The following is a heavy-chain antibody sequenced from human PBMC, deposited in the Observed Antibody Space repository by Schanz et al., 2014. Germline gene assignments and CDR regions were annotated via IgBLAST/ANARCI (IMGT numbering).Heavy chain of an antibody. CDR1: GFSFSSYA. V-gene: IGHV3-64D*06. CDR3: ATGRAASNFGSEYFLY. D-gene: IGHD6-13*01. CDR2: ITTNGVNGGST. Sequence: EVQLVESGGGLVQPGGSLRLSCSASGFSFSSYALHWVRQAPGKGLEYVSGITTNGVNGGSTYHADSVKGRFTISRDNSKNMLYLQLSSLKTEDTAVYYCATGRAASNFGSEYFLYWGQGTLVTVSS. J-gene: IGHJ1*01.